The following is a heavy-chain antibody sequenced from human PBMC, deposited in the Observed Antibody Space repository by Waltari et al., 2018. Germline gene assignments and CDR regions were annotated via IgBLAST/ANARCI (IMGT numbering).Heavy chain of an antibody. CDR2: ISWNSGSI. Sequence: EVQLVESGGGLVQPGRSLRLSCAASGFTFDDYAMHWVRQAPGKGLEWVSGISWNSGSIGYADSVKFRFTFFIFIFYISLFFLFIIFFFYFSFFFYFFFFFFFIFFFFTPLFVYFY. V-gene: IGHV3-9*01. D-gene: IGHD3-3*01. CDR3: FFFFFFIFFFFTPLFVYFY. J-gene: IGHJ4*01. CDR1: GFTFDDYA.